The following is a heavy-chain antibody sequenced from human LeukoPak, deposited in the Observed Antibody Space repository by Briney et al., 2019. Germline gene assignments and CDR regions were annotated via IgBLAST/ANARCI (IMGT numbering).Heavy chain of an antibody. D-gene: IGHD3-3*01. Sequence: SQTLSLTCAISGDSVSSNSDAWNWIRQSPSRGLEWLGRTYYRSKWYNDYAVSVKSRITINPDTSKNQFSLQLNSVTPEDTAVYYCARAYYDFWSGYLDAFDIWGQGTMVTVSS. CDR2: TYYRSKWYN. CDR3: ARAYYDFWSGYLDAFDI. V-gene: IGHV6-1*01. CDR1: GDSVSSNSDA. J-gene: IGHJ3*02.